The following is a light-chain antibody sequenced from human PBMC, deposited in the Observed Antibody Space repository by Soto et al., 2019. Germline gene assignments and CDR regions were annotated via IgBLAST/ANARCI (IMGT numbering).Light chain of an antibody. CDR1: SSNIGTNY. CDR2: RNN. Sequence: QSVLTQPPSASGTPGQRVTISCSGGSSNIGTNYVYWYQQLPGTAPKLLIYRNNLRPSGVPDRFSASKSGTSASLAISGLRSEDEADYFCAGWADSLHGLLFGAGTKVTVL. V-gene: IGLV1-47*01. CDR3: AGWADSLHGLL. J-gene: IGLJ1*01.